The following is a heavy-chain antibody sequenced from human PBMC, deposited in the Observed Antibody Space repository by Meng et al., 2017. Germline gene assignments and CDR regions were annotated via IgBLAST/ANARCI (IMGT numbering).Heavy chain of an antibody. CDR3: AKHAQWLVLWDFDY. Sequence: GESLKISCAASGFTFSNAWMSWVRQAPGKGLEWVGRIKSKTDGGTTDYAAPVKGRFTISRDDSKNTLYLQMNSLKTEDTAVYYCAKHAQWLVLWDFDYWGQGTLVTVSS. J-gene: IGHJ4*02. D-gene: IGHD6-19*01. CDR2: IKSKTDGGTT. V-gene: IGHV3-15*01. CDR1: GFTFSNAW.